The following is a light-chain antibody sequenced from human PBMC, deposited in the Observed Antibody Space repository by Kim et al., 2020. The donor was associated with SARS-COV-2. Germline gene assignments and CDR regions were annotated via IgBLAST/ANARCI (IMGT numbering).Light chain of an antibody. CDR3: SAWDSTLNVWV. CDR1: NNNVGNQG. Sequence: QTATLTCTGNNNNVGNQGAAWLQQHQGHPPKLLSYRSNNRPSGISERFSASRSGDTASLTITGLQPDDETDYYCSAWDSTLNVWVFGGGTQLTVL. CDR2: RSN. J-gene: IGLJ3*02. V-gene: IGLV10-54*04.